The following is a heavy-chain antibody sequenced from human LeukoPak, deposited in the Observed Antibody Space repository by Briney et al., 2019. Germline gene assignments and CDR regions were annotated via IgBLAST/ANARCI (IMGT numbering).Heavy chain of an antibody. Sequence: SETLSLTCIVSGYSISSGYYWGWIRQPPGKGLEWIGTIYRSGSTYSNPSLRGRVTISVDTSKNQFSLKLSSVTAADTAVYYCARTGAGHYYYYMDVWGKGT. D-gene: IGHD1-26*01. J-gene: IGHJ6*03. CDR3: ARTGAGHYYYYMDV. CDR2: IYRSGST. V-gene: IGHV4-38-2*02. CDR1: GYSISSGYY.